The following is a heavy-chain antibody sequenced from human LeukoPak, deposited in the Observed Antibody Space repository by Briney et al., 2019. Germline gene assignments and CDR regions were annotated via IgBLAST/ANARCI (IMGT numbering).Heavy chain of an antibody. CDR2: IYTSGST. Sequence: SETLSLTCTVSGGSISSYYWSWIRQPAGKGLEWIGRIYTSGSTNYNPSLKSRVTMSVDTSKNQFSLKLSSVTAADTAVYYCARVAYYYGSGSYEDYYFDYWGQGTLATVSS. V-gene: IGHV4-4*07. D-gene: IGHD3-10*01. CDR1: GGSISSYY. J-gene: IGHJ4*02. CDR3: ARVAYYYGSGSYEDYYFDY.